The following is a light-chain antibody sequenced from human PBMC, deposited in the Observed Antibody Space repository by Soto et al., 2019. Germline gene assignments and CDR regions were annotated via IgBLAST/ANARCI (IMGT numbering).Light chain of an antibody. J-gene: IGKJ5*01. CDR1: QIISSY. CDR3: QQSYSTPIT. V-gene: IGKV1-39*01. Sequence: DIQMTQSPSSLSASVGDRVTITYRASQIISSYLNWYQQKPGKAPKLLIYAASSLQSGVPSRFSGSGSGTDFTPTISSLQPEDFATYYCQQSYSTPITFCQATRLEVK. CDR2: AAS.